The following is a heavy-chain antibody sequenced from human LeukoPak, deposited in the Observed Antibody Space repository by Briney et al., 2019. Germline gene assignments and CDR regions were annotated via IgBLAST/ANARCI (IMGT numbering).Heavy chain of an antibody. CDR1: GFTVSRKY. CDR2: IYGDGSS. CDR3: AKDGDSGSTKGSYYFDY. D-gene: IGHD1-26*01. Sequence: GGSLRLSCAASGFTVSRKYMSWVRQAPGKGLEWVSVIYGDGSSYYADSVKGRFTISRDNSKNTLYLQMNSLRAEDTAVYYCAKDGDSGSTKGSYYFDYWGQGTLVTVSS. J-gene: IGHJ4*02. V-gene: IGHV3-53*01.